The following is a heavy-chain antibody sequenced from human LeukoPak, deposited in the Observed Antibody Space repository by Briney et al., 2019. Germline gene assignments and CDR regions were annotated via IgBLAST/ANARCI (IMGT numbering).Heavy chain of an antibody. CDR2: IKEDGSEK. J-gene: IGHJ3*02. D-gene: IGHD5-18*01. CDR3: ARGGYSYGSDAFDI. CDR1: GFTFSNYW. Sequence: GGSLRLSCAASGFTFSNYWMSWVRQAPGKGLEWVANIKEDGSEKYYVDSVKGRFTISRDNAKNSLYLQMNSLRAEDTAVYYCARGGYSYGSDAFDIWGQGTMVTVSS. V-gene: IGHV3-7*02.